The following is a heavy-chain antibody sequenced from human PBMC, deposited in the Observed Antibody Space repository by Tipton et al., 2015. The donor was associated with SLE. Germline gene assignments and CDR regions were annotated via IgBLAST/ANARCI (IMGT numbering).Heavy chain of an antibody. J-gene: IGHJ4*02. CDR2: IWYDGSNK. CDR3: AKDYHSSSWYDY. Sequence: QVQLVQSGGGVVQPGRSLRLSCAASGFTFSSYGMHWVRQAPGKGLEWVAVIWYDGSNKYYADSVKGRFTISRDNSKNTLYLQMNSLRAEDTAMYYCAKDYHSSSWYDYWGQGTLVTVSS. CDR1: GFTFSSYG. V-gene: IGHV3-30*18. D-gene: IGHD6-13*01.